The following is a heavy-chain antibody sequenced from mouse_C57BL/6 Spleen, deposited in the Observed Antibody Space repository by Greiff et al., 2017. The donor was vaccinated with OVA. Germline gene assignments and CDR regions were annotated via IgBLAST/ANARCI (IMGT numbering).Heavy chain of an antibody. V-gene: IGHV1-4*01. J-gene: IGHJ3*01. D-gene: IGHD4-1*01. CDR2: INPSSGYT. CDR3: ASSWDEGWFAY. Sequence: QVQLQQSGAELARPGASVKMSCKASGYTFTSDTMHWVKQRPGQGLEWIGYINPSSGYTKYNQKFKDKATLTADKSSSTAYMQLSSLTSEDSAVYYCASSWDEGWFAYWGQGTLVTVSA. CDR1: GYTFTSDT.